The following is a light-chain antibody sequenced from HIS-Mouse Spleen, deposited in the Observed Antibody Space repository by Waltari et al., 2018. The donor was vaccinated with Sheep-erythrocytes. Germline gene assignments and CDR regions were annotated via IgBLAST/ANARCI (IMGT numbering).Light chain of an antibody. CDR3: CSYAGSYNHV. J-gene: IGLJ1*01. CDR2: DVS. V-gene: IGLV2-11*01. Sequence: QSALTQPRSVSGSPGQSVTISCTGTSSAGGGYNSVSWYQQHPGKAPKLMIYDVSKRPSGVPDRFSGSKSGNTASLTISGLQAEDEADYYCCSYAGSYNHVFGTGTKVTVL. CDR1: SSAGGGYNS.